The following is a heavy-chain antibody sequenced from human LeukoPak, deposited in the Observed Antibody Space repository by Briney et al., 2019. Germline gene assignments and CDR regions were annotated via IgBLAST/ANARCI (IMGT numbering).Heavy chain of an antibody. V-gene: IGHV1-69*01. CDR3: ARARVNYGSVDLDY. CDR2: IIPIFGTA. CDR1: GGTFSSYA. J-gene: IGHJ4*02. D-gene: IGHD3-10*01. Sequence: SVKVSCKASGGTFSSYAISWVRQAPGQGLEWMGGIIPIFGTANYAQKFQGRVTITADESTSTAYMELSSLRPEDTAVYYCARARVNYGSVDLDYWGQGTLVTVSS.